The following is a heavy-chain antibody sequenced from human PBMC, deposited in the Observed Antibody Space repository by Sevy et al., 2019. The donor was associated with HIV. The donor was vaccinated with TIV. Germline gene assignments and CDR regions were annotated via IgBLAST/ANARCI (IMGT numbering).Heavy chain of an antibody. J-gene: IGHJ4*02. D-gene: IGHD6-13*01. CDR2: IIPIFGTA. Sequence: ASVKVSCKASGGTFSSYAINWVRQAPGQGLEWMGGIIPIFGTANYAQKFQGRVTITADESTSTAYMELSSLRSEDTAVYYCARGPHNISWYASFGYWGQGTLVTVSS. V-gene: IGHV1-69*13. CDR3: ARGPHNISWYASFGY. CDR1: GGTFSSYA.